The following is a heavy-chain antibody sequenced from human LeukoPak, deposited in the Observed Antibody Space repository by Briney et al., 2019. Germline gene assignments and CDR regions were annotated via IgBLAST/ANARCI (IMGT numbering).Heavy chain of an antibody. CDR2: ISGSSSYI. Sequence: GGSLRLSCAASGFTFSSYSMNWVRQAPGKGLEWVSFISGSSSYIYFADSVKGRFTISRDNAKKSLYLQMNSLRAEDTAVYYCARDATVTSYAEYFQHWGQGTLVTVSS. V-gene: IGHV3-21*01. D-gene: IGHD4-17*01. CDR3: ARDATVTSYAEYFQH. CDR1: GFTFSSYS. J-gene: IGHJ1*01.